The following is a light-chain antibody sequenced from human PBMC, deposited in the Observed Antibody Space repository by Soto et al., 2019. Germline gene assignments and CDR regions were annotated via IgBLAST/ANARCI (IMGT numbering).Light chain of an antibody. CDR2: FAS. CDR3: QHYDEWPLT. V-gene: IGKV3-15*01. Sequence: EIVMTQSTATLSVSPGERATLSCRASQSVSNNLAWYQQKPGQAPRLLIYFASTRATGIPARFSGSGSGTQVTITITSLQSEDVAVYSCQHYDEWPLTFGGGTTVETK. CDR1: QSVSNN. J-gene: IGKJ4*01.